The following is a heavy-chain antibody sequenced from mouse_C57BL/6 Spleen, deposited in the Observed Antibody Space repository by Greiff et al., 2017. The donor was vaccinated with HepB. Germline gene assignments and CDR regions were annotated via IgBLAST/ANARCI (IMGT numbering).Heavy chain of an antibody. CDR3: ARLLSNFDD. Sequence: LVESGAELVNPGASVNLSCKASGYTLTSYWMHWVKQRPGQGLEWIGEINPSNGRTNYNEKFKSKATLTVDKSSSTAYMQLSSPTSEDSAVYYCARLLSNFDDWSQGTTLTVSS. CDR2: INPSNGRT. J-gene: IGHJ2*01. CDR1: GYTLTSYW. D-gene: IGHD2-1*01. V-gene: IGHV1S81*02.